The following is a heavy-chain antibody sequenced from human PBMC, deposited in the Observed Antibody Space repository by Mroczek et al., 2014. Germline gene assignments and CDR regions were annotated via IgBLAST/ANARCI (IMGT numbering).Heavy chain of an antibody. CDR1: GYTFTSYY. V-gene: IGHV1-46*01. J-gene: IGHJ3*02. Sequence: SGAEVKKPGASVKVSCKASGYTFTSYYMHWVRQAPGQGLEWMGIINPSGGSTSYAQKFQGRVTMTRDTSTSTVYMELSSLRSEDTAVYYCARYCSSTSCYSLLDAFDIWGQGTMVTVSS. CDR3: ARYCSSTSCYSLLDAFDI. D-gene: IGHD2-2*02. CDR2: INPSGGST.